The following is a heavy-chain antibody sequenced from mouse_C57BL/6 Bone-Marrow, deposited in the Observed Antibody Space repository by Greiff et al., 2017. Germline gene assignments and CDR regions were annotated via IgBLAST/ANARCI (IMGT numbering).Heavy chain of an antibody. Sequence: EVMLVESGGGLVQPKGSLKLSCAASGFTFNTYAMHWVRQAPGKGLEWVARIRSKSSNYAKYYADSVKDRFPISRDDSQIMIYLQMNNLKTEDTAMYDCVRAKRLFWLAYWGQGTLVTVSA. CDR2: IRSKSSNYAK. V-gene: IGHV10-3*01. D-gene: IGHD1-1*02. J-gene: IGHJ3*01. CDR3: VRAKRLFWLAY. CDR1: GFTFNTYA.